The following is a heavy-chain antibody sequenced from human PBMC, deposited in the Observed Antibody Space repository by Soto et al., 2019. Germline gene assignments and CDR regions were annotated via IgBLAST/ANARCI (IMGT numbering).Heavy chain of an antibody. J-gene: IGHJ5*02. Sequence: PSETLSLTCAVYGGSVNGYYWNWIRQPPGKGLEWIGEINQTGGTHYNPSLKSRVTMSVDTSKNQFSLRLSAVTAADTAIYYCATRITVFGLLIPPFDPWGQGTQVTVS. CDR2: INQTGGT. CDR3: ATRITVFGLLIPPFDP. D-gene: IGHD3-3*01. V-gene: IGHV4-34*01. CDR1: GGSVNGYY.